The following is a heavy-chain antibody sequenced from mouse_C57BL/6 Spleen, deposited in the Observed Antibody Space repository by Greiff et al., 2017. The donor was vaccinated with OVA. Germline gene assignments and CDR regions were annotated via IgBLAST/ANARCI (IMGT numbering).Heavy chain of an antibody. V-gene: IGHV8-12*01. CDR1: GFSLSTSGMG. Sequence: QVTLKVSGPGILQSSQTLSLTCSFSGFSLSTSGMGVSWIRQPSGKGLEWLAHIYWDDDKRYNPSLKSRLTLSKDTSRNQVFLKITSVDTADTATYYCARFPLIYDGYPYAMDYWGQGTSVAVSS. D-gene: IGHD2-3*01. CDR3: ARFPLIYDGYPYAMDY. CDR2: IYWDDDK. J-gene: IGHJ4*01.